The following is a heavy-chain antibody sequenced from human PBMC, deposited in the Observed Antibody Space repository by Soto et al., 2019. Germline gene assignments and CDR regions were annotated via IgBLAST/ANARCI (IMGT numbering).Heavy chain of an antibody. J-gene: IGHJ3*02. D-gene: IGHD4-17*01. CDR2: MNPNSGNT. CDR1: GYTFTSYD. CDR3: ALTTVTTNAFDI. V-gene: IGHV1-8*01. Sequence: GASVKLSCKASGYTFTSYDSNWVRQATGQGLEWMGWMNPNSGNTGYAQKFQGRVTMTRNTSISTAYMELSSLRSEDTAVYYCALTTVTTNAFDIWGQGTMVTVSS.